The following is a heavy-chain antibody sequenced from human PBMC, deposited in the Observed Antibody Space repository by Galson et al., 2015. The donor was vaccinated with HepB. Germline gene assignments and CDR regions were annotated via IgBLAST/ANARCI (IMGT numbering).Heavy chain of an antibody. V-gene: IGHV3-66*01. CDR2: IYSGGSP. J-gene: IGHJ2*01. Sequence: SLRLSCAASGFTVSSNYMIWVRQAPGKGLEWVSVIYSGGSPYYADPVKGRFPISRDNSKNTLYLQMNSRRAEDTAVYYCERIGARQLWYVDLWGRGTLVTVSS. D-gene: IGHD3-3*01. CDR3: ERIGARQLWYVDL. CDR1: GFTVSSNY.